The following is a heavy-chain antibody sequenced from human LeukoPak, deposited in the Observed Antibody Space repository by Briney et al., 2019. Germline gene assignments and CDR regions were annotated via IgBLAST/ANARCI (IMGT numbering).Heavy chain of an antibody. Sequence: PGGSQRLSCAASGFTISSYSMNWVRQAPGKGLEWVSSISSSSSYIYYADSVKGRFTISRDNAKNSLYLQMNSLRAEDTAVYYCARDMRGAAAGNPDYWGQGTLVTVSS. CDR2: ISSSSSYI. CDR1: GFTISSYS. V-gene: IGHV3-21*01. D-gene: IGHD6-13*01. CDR3: ARDMRGAAAGNPDY. J-gene: IGHJ4*02.